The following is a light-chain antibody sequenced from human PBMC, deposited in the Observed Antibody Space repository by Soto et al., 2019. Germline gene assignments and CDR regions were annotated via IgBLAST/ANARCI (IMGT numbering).Light chain of an antibody. Sequence: DIQMTQSPSSLSAPIGDRVTITCQASRDISVYLNWYQHKPGKPPKLLVYDASNLQTGVPSRFSGSGSGTHFTLTISSLQPDDIATYYCQQYDNFPPYTFGQGTKLEIK. CDR3: QQYDNFPPYT. V-gene: IGKV1-33*01. CDR1: RDISVY. CDR2: DAS. J-gene: IGKJ2*01.